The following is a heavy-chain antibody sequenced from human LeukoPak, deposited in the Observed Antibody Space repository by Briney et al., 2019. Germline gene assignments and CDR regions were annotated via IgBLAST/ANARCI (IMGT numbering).Heavy chain of an antibody. D-gene: IGHD1-14*01. J-gene: IGHJ3*02. V-gene: IGHV3-21*01. Sequence: PGGSLRLSCAASGFTFSSYSMNWVRQAPGKGLEWVSSISSSSYIYYADSVKGRFTISRDNAKNSLYLQMNSLRAEDTAVYYRAKEVTTDPPDAFDIWGQGTMVTVSS. CDR2: ISSSSYI. CDR3: AKEVTTDPPDAFDI. CDR1: GFTFSSYS.